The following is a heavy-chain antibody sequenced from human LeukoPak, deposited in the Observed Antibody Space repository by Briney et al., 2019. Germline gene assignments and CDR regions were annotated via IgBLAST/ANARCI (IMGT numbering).Heavy chain of an antibody. D-gene: IGHD3-10*01. CDR1: GFTFSRYA. V-gene: IGHV3-64*04. CDR2: ISSNGGST. Sequence: GGSLRLSCSASGFTFSRYAMHWVRQAPGKGLEYVSAISSNGGSTYYADPVKGRFTISRDNSKNTLYLQMNSLRAEDTAVYYCANYGSGSAYWGQGTLVTVSS. CDR3: ANYGSGSAY. J-gene: IGHJ4*02.